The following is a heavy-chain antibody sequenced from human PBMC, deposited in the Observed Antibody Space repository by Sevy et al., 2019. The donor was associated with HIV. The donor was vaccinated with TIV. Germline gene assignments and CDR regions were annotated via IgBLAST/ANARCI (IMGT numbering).Heavy chain of an antibody. CDR1: GITVTDNH. CDR2: IYYLGHS. J-gene: IGHJ3*01. D-gene: IGHD1-26*01. CDR3: AKDPVGLGAVFDV. Sequence: GGSLRLSCATSGITVTDNHIGWVRQVPGKGLEWVSTIYYLGHSDSVDSVKGRFTISRDTFNNVIYLQMTNLRADDTALYYCAKDPVGLGAVFDVWGQGTMVTVSS. V-gene: IGHV3-53*01.